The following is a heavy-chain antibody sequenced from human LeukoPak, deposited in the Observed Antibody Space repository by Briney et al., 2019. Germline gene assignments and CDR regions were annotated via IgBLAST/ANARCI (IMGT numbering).Heavy chain of an antibody. CDR3: ARLPGIQLWFDY. V-gene: IGHV4-39*07. CDR1: GGSISSSSYY. D-gene: IGHD5-18*01. Sequence: SETLSLTCTVSGGSISSSSYYWGWIRQPPGKGLEWIGSIYYSGSTNYNPSLKSRVTISVDTSKNQFSLKLSSVTAADTAVYYCARLPGIQLWFDYWGLGTLVTVSS. CDR2: IYYSGST. J-gene: IGHJ4*02.